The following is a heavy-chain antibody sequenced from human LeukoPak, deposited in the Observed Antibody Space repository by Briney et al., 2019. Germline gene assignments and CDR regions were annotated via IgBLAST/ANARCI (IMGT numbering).Heavy chain of an antibody. CDR1: AFSLNTYN. V-gene: IGHV3-21*04. CDR3: ARDRGTYYGMDV. CDR2: ISYTGTYI. D-gene: IGHD3-10*01. Sequence: GGSLRLSCAASAFSLNTYNMNWVRQAPGKGLEWVSSISYTGTYIYYADSVKGRFTISRDNAQNSLYLQMNSLRAEDTAVYYCARDRGTYYGMDVWGQGTTVTVSS. J-gene: IGHJ6*02.